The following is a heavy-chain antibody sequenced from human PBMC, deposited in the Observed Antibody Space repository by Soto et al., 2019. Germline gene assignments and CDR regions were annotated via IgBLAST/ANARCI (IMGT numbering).Heavy chain of an antibody. Sequence: QVQLQESGPGLVKPSETLSLTCTVSGGSISSYYWSWIRQPPGKGLEWIGYMYYSGSTHYNPSLKSRVTISVDTSKNQFSLKLSSVTAADTAVYYCARVSAGYWYFDLWGRGTLVTGSS. D-gene: IGHD6-19*01. CDR2: MYYSGST. J-gene: IGHJ2*01. V-gene: IGHV4-59*01. CDR3: ARVSAGYWYFDL. CDR1: GGSISSYY.